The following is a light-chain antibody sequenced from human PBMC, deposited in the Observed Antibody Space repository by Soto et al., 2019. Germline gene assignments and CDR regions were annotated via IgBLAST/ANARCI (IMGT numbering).Light chain of an antibody. V-gene: IGKV1-6*01. Sequence: AIQMTHSPSSLSASVGDRVTVTCRASQDIRSDVGWYQQKPGQAPKVLMYAASRLHSGVPSRFRGSGSGTNFVLTISSLQPEDVATYYCLQNNTYTLTFGG. CDR2: AAS. CDR1: QDIRSD. CDR3: LQNNTYTLT. J-gene: IGKJ4*01.